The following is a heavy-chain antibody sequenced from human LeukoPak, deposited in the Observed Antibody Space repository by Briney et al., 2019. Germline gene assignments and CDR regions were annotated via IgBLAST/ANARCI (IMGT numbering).Heavy chain of an antibody. CDR2: INTYKGDT. Sequence: ASEKVSCKASGYTLTNYNISWVRQAPGQGLEWMGWINTYKGDTLYAQKLQGRVTMTADTSTNTAYMELRSLRFDDTAVYYCAREFGHCYGDNCFYFFDTWGQGFRVTVSS. V-gene: IGHV1-18*01. J-gene: IGHJ4*02. CDR3: AREFGHCYGDNCFYFFDT. CDR1: GYTLTNYN. D-gene: IGHD4-23*01.